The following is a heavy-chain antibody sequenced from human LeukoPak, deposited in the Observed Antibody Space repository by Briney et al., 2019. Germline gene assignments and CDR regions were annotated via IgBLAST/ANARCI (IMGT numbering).Heavy chain of an antibody. J-gene: IGHJ4*02. CDR1: GFILSDA. D-gene: IGHD4-11*01. V-gene: IGHV3-23*01. CDR2: ISGSGGST. CDR3: AKAAQYPPEPLY. Sequence: GGSLRLSCTASGFILSDAWMSWVRQAPGKGLEWVSAISGSGGSTYYADSVKGRFTISRDNSKNTLYLQMNSLRAEDTAVYYCAKAAQYPPEPLYWGQGTLVTVSS.